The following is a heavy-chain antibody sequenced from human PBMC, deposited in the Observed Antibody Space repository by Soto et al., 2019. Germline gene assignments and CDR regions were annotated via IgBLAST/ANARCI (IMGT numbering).Heavy chain of an antibody. CDR1: GFTFSNYW. Sequence: EVQLVESGGGLVQPGGSLRLSCAASGFTFSNYWIHWVRQPPGKGLVWVSRINGDGTTTNYADSVKGRFTISRDNAKNTVYLHMNSLRAEDTAVYYCRSSNYCSGGKCDSPNWGQVTLVSVSS. V-gene: IGHV3-74*01. CDR3: RSSNYCSGGKCDSPN. J-gene: IGHJ4*02. CDR2: INGDGTTT. D-gene: IGHD2-15*01.